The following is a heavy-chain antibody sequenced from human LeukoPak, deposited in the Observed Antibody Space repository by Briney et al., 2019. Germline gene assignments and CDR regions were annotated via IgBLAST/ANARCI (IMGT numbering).Heavy chain of an antibody. J-gene: IGHJ4*01. CDR3: ARDQQLAYCGGDCFSAN. D-gene: IGHD2-21*02. CDR1: GGSIRSYY. CDR2: VYSSGST. V-gene: IGHV4-4*07. Sequence: SETLSLTCTVSGGSIRSYYWSWIRQPAGKGLEWIGRVYSSGSTDYNPSLQSRVTMSLDTSKNQFSLKVNSVTATDTAMYYCARDQQLAYCGGDCFSANWGQGTLVTVSS.